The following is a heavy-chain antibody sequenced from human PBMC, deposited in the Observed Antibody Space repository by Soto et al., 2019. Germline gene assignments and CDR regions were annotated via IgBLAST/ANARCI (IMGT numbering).Heavy chain of an antibody. D-gene: IGHD2-15*01. V-gene: IGHV4-31*03. CDR2: IYYSGST. Sequence: KSSETLSLTCTVSGGSISSGGYYWSWIRQHPGKGLEWIGYIYYSGSTYYNPSLKSRVTISVDTSKNQFSLKLSSVTAADTAVYYCARGWHCSGGSCYSYPGVSGFDPWGQGTLVTVSS. CDR1: GGSISSGGYY. CDR3: ARGWHCSGGSCYSYPGVSGFDP. J-gene: IGHJ5*02.